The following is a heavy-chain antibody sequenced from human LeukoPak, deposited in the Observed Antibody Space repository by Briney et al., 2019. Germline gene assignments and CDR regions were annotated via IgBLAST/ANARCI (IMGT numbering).Heavy chain of an antibody. CDR1: GFTFSSYW. J-gene: IGHJ5*02. Sequence: PGGSLRLSCAASGFTFSSYWMSWVRQAPGKGLEWVAVISYDGSNKYYADSVKGRFTISRDNSKNTLYLQMNSLRAEDTAVYYCARDLLTTVTRATRNHNWFDPWGQGTLVTVSS. D-gene: IGHD4-11*01. V-gene: IGHV3-30-3*01. CDR2: ISYDGSNK. CDR3: ARDLLTTVTRATRNHNWFDP.